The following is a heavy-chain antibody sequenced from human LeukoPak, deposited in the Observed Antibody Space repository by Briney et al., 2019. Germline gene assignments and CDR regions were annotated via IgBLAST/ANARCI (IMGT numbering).Heavy chain of an antibody. CDR3: ARHGGVVRGEGRDAFDI. CDR1: GGSISSYY. Sequence: NHSETLSLTCTVSGGSISSYYWSWIRQPPGKGLEWIGYIHYSGSTNHNPSLKSRVTISIDTSRNHLSLKLSSVTAADTAVYYCARHGGVVRGEGRDAFDIWGQGTVVTVSS. V-gene: IGHV4-59*08. D-gene: IGHD3-10*01. CDR2: IHYSGST. J-gene: IGHJ3*02.